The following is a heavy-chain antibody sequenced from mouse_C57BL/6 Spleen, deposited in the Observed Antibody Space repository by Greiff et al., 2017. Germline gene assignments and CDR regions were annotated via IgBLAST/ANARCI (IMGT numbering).Heavy chain of an antibody. J-gene: IGHJ4*01. CDR2: ISYDGSN. CDR3: ARERAEAAMDY. CDR1: GYSIPSGYY. D-gene: IGHD3-1*01. Sequence: DVKLQESGPGLVKPSQSLSLTCSVTGYSIPSGYYWNWIRQFPGNKLEWMGYISYDGSNNYNPSLKNRISITRDTSKNQFFLKLNSVTTEDTATYYYARERAEAAMDYWGQGTSVTVSS. V-gene: IGHV3-6*01.